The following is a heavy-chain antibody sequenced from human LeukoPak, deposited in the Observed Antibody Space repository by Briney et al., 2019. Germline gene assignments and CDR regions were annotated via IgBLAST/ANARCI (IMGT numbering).Heavy chain of an antibody. CDR3: ARFTDGLRTIFDAFDI. J-gene: IGHJ3*02. CDR1: GFTFSSFW. V-gene: IGHV3-7*01. CDR2: IKQDGSEK. D-gene: IGHD4-17*01. Sequence: PGGSLRLSCAASGFTFSSFWMSWVRQAPGKGLEWVANIKQDGSEKYYVDSVKGRFTISRDNAKNSLYLQMNSLRAEDTAVYYCARFTDGLRTIFDAFDIWGQGTMVTVSS.